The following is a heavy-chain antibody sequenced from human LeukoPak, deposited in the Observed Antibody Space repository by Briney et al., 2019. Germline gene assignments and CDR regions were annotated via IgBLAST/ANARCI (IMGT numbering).Heavy chain of an antibody. CDR1: GFTFSSYG. CDR3: AKAYNPYYYYYYMDV. J-gene: IGHJ6*03. D-gene: IGHD1-1*01. Sequence: GRSLRLSCAASGFTFSSYGMHWVRQAPGKGLEWVAVISYDGSNKYYADSVKGRFTISRDNSKNTLYLQMNSLRAEDTAVYYCAKAYNPYYYYYYMDVWGKGTTVTVSS. V-gene: IGHV3-30*18. CDR2: ISYDGSNK.